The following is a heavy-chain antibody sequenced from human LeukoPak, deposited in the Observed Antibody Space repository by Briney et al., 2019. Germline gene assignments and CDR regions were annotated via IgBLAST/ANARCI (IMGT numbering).Heavy chain of an antibody. CDR2: ISGSGGST. D-gene: IGHD2-15*01. J-gene: IGHJ4*02. V-gene: IGHV3-23*01. Sequence: PGGSLRLSCAASGFTFSSYGMSWVRQAPGKGLEWVSAISGSGGSTYYADSMKGRFTISRDNSKNTLYLQMNSLRAEDTAVYYCAKRAGGRYCSGGSCYADYWGQGTLVTVSS. CDR3: AKRAGGRYCSGGSCYADY. CDR1: GFTFSSYG.